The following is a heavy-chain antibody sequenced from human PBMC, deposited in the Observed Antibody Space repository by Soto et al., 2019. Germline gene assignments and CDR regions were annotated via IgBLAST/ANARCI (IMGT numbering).Heavy chain of an antibody. V-gene: IGHV3-23*01. CDR3: AQDRMDPRAECSRTSCLGWFGP. D-gene: IGHD2-2*01. CDR1: GFTFSSYA. CDR2: ISGSGDST. Sequence: PGGSLRLSCAASGFTFSSYAMSWVRQAPGKGLEWVSAISGSGDSTYYADSVKGRFTISRDNSKNTLHLQMNSLRVEDTAVYYCAQDRMDPRAECSRTSCLGWFGPWGQGTLVTVS. J-gene: IGHJ5*02.